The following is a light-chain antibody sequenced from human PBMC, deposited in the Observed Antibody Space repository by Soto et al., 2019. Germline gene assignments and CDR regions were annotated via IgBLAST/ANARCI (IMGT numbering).Light chain of an antibody. J-gene: IGKJ5*01. CDR1: QSIRSW. CDR2: KAS. Sequence: DIQMTQSPSTPSASVGARFTITCRASQSIRSWVAWYQQKPGKAPKLRIDKASSLESGVPSRFCGRGSGTEFTLTISSLQPDDFATYYCQQYKSYSITFGQGTRLEIK. V-gene: IGKV1-5*03. CDR3: QQYKSYSIT.